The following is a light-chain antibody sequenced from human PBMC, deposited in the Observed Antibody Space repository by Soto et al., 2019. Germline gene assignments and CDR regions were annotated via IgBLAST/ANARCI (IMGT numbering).Light chain of an antibody. CDR3: QQSYNTPWT. CDR1: QSITTY. J-gene: IGKJ1*01. V-gene: IGKV1-39*01. Sequence: DIQMTQSPSSLSASVGDRVTITCRASQSITTYLNWYQQKPGKAPKVLIYAASSLQSGVPSRFSGRGSGTDFALTISSLQPEDFATYYCQQSYNTPWTFGQGTKVEIK. CDR2: AAS.